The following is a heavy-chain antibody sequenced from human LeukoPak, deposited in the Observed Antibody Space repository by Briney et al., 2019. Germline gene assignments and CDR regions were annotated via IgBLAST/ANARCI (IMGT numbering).Heavy chain of an antibody. Sequence: YWIGWVRQMPGKGLEWMGIIYHSGSTNYNPSLKSRVTISVDTSKNQFSLKLSSVTAADTAVYYCATHGGGWYRNFDYWGQGTLVTVSS. J-gene: IGHJ4*02. CDR3: ATHGGGWYRNFDY. V-gene: IGHV4-34*01. CDR2: IYHSGST. D-gene: IGHD6-19*01. CDR1: Y.